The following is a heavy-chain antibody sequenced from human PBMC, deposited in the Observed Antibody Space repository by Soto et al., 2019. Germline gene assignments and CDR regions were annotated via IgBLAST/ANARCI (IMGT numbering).Heavy chain of an antibody. CDR3: ARADDYFSYFDY. Sequence: LRLSCAASGFTVSSNYMSWVRQAPGKGLEWVSVIYSGGSTYYADSVKGRFTISRDNSKNPLYIQMNSLRAEDTAVYYCARADDYFSYFDYWGQGTLVTVSS. D-gene: IGHD4-17*01. J-gene: IGHJ4*02. CDR1: GFTVSSNY. V-gene: IGHV3-53*01. CDR2: IYSGGST.